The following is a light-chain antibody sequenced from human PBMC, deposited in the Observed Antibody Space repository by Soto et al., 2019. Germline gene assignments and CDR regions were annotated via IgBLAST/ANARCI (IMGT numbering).Light chain of an antibody. CDR3: QQSYSISYT. CDR1: QSISIY. V-gene: IGKV1-39*01. Sequence: DIQMTQSPSSLSASVGDRVTITCRASQSISIYLNWYQQKPGKAPKLLIYAASSLQSGVPSRFSGSGSGTAFTLTISSLQPEDFAIYYCQQSYSISYTFGQGTKLEIK. J-gene: IGKJ2*01. CDR2: AAS.